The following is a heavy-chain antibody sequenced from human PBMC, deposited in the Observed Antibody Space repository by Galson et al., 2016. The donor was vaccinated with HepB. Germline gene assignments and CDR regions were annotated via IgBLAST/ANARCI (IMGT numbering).Heavy chain of an antibody. V-gene: IGHV5-10-1*01. CDR1: AYSFTSNW. D-gene: IGHD5-18*01. CDR3: AGHFGYNYGYGSGFDY. Sequence: QSGAEVKKPGESLRISCKGSAYSFTSNWISWVRQMPGKGLEWMGRIDPSDSYTNYSPSFQGHVTISADKSISTAYLQWTSLKASDTAMYYCAGHFGYNYGYGSGFDYWGQGTLVTVSS. J-gene: IGHJ4*02. CDR2: IDPSDSYT.